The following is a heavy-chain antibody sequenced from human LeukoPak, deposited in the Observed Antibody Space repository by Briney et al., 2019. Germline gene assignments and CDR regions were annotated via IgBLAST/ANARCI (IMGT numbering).Heavy chain of an antibody. Sequence: PGGSLRLSCAASGFTFSSYDMHWVRHATGRGLEWVSAIGTAGDTYYPGSVKGRFTISRDNSKNTLYLQMNSLRAEDTAVYYCAKDNWEAAAENWGQGTLVTVSS. CDR2: IGTAGDT. D-gene: IGHD6-13*01. CDR3: AKDNWEAAAEN. CDR1: GFTFSSYD. J-gene: IGHJ4*02. V-gene: IGHV3-13*01.